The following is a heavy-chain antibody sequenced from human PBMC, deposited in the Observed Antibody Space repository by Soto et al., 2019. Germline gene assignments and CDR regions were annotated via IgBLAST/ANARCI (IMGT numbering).Heavy chain of an antibody. J-gene: IGHJ4*02. CDR3: AREQATAKPEGVDF. V-gene: IGHV1-2*02. CDR2: INPNSGGT. D-gene: IGHD1-1*01. Sequence: RASVKVSCKASGYTFSDYYIHWVRQAPGQGLEWMGWINPNSGGTKYAPKFQGGVTMTRDTSITTAYMELSRLRSGDTAVYYCAREQATAKPEGVDFWGQGTLVTVS. CDR1: GYTFSDYY.